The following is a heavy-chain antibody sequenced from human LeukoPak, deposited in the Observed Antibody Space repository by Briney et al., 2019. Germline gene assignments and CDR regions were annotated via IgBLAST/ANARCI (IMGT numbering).Heavy chain of an antibody. CDR2: ISSSGSTI. V-gene: IGHV3-48*03. Sequence: GGSLRLSCAASGFTFSSYEMNWVRQAPGKGLEWVSYISSSGSTIYYADSVKGRFTISRDNAKNSLYLQMNSLRAEDTAVYYCARDKVVKGFDYWGQGTLVTVSS. CDR3: ARDKVVKGFDY. J-gene: IGHJ4*02. CDR1: GFTFSSYE. D-gene: IGHD4-23*01.